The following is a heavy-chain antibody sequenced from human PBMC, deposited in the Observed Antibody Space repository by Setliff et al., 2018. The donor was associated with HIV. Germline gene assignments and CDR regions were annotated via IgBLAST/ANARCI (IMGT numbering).Heavy chain of an antibody. CDR2: IYYSGST. J-gene: IGHJ6*02. CDR1: GGSISSSSYY. Sequence: SETLSLTCTVSGGSISSSSYYWGWIRQPPGKGLEWIGSIYYSGSTYYNPSLKSRVTISVDTSKNQFSLKLSSVTAADTAVYYCARDPSQGYCSGGSCYGCYYYGMDVWGQGTTVTVSS. CDR3: ARDPSQGYCSGGSCYGCYYYGMDV. V-gene: IGHV4-39*07. D-gene: IGHD2-15*01.